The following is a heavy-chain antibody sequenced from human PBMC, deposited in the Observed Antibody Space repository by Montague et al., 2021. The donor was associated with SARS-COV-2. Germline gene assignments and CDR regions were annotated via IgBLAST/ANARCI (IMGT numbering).Heavy chain of an antibody. CDR3: AHRRGLLLSDAFDI. CDR2: IYWYDDN. D-gene: IGHD1-26*01. J-gene: IGHJ3*02. V-gene: IGHV2-5*01. CDR1: GFSLSTSGVG. Sequence: VKPTQTLTLTCTFSGFSLSTSGVGVGWIRQPPGKALDWLALIYWYDDNRYSPSLKSKLTTTKDTSKNQAVLTMTNMDPLDTATYYCAHRRGLLLSDAFDIWGQGTMVTVSS.